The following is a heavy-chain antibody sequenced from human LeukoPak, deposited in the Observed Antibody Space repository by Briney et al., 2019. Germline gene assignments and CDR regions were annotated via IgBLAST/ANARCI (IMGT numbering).Heavy chain of an antibody. J-gene: IGHJ5*02. CDR3: ARQAYCGGDCFNWFDP. CDR2: IYYSGTT. V-gene: IGHV4-59*01. CDR1: GGSISSYY. Sequence: PSETLSLTXTVSGGSISSYYWSWIRQPPGKGLEWIGYIYYSGTTNYNPSLKSRVTISVDTSKNQSSLKLSSVTAADTAVYYCARQAYCGGDCFNWFDPWGQGTLVTVSS. D-gene: IGHD2-21*01.